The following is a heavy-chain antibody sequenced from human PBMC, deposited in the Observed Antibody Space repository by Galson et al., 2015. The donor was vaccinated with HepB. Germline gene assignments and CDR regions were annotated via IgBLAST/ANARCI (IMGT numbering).Heavy chain of an antibody. Sequence: TLSLTCTVSGGSISSGDYYWSWIRQPPGKGLEWIGYIYYSGSTYYNPSLKSRVTISVDTSKNQFSLKLSSVTAADTAVYYCASSTYCGGDCYIIDYWGQGTLVTVSS. CDR1: GGSISSGDYY. CDR2: IYYSGST. CDR3: ASSTYCGGDCYIIDY. V-gene: IGHV4-30-4*01. J-gene: IGHJ4*02. D-gene: IGHD2-21*01.